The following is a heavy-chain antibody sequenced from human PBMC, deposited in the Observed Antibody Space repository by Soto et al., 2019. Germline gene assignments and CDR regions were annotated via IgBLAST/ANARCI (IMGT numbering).Heavy chain of an antibody. J-gene: IGHJ6*02. V-gene: IGHV3-33*01. D-gene: IGHD2-2*01. CDR3: ARDHGHVVVVPAAIGGGMDV. Sequence: VGSLRLSFAASGFTFSSNGMHWVRQAPGKGLEWVAVIWYDGSNKYYADSVKGRFTISRDNSKNTLYLQMNSLRADDTTVYYCARDHGHVVVVPAAIGGGMDVWGQGTTVTVSS. CDR1: GFTFSSNG. CDR2: IWYDGSNK.